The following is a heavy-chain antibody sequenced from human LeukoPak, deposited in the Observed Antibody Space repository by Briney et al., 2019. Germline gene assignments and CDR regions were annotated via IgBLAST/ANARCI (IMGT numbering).Heavy chain of an antibody. J-gene: IGHJ4*02. Sequence: GGSLRLSCAPSGFTFNSYPMTWVRQAPGKGLEWVSTILSGGDTYCADSVKGRFTISRDNSRDTLYLQMNSLRAEDTAVYYCARGGGAYTPFDCWGLGTLVTVSS. D-gene: IGHD3-16*01. CDR1: GFTFNSYP. V-gene: IGHV3-23*01. CDR2: ILSGGDT. CDR3: ARGGGAYTPFDC.